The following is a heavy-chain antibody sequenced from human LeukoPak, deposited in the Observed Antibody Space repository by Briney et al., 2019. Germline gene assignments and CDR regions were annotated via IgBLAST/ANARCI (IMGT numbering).Heavy chain of an antibody. Sequence: GGSLRLSCAASGFTFNNYWMNWVRQAPGKGLEWVSSISYSSSDIYYADSLKGRFTISRDNAKNSLYLQMNSLRAEDTAVYYCARDPGRYFDYWGQGTLVTVSS. CDR3: ARDPGRYFDY. CDR1: GFTFNNYW. J-gene: IGHJ4*02. CDR2: ISYSSSDI. V-gene: IGHV3-21*01.